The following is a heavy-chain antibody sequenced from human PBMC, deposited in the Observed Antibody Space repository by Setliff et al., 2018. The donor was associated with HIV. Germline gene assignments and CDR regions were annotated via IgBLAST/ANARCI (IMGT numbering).Heavy chain of an antibody. D-gene: IGHD3-16*01. Sequence: PGGSLRLSCATSGFIFSDRYMSWIRQAPGKGPEWISYISGSGNDIAYADSVKGRFTISRDNAKNSLILQMNSLRVEDTAVYYCGRGSGRVGADWGPGILVTV. J-gene: IGHJ4*02. V-gene: IGHV3-11*01. CDR2: ISGSGNDI. CDR3: GRGSGRVGAD. CDR1: GFIFSDRY.